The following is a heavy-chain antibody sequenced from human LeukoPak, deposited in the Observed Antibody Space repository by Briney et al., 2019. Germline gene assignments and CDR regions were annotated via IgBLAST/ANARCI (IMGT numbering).Heavy chain of an antibody. V-gene: IGHV1-69*05. Sequence: SVKVSCKASGGTFSSYAISWVRQAPGQGLEWMGRIIPIFGTANYAQMFQGRVTITTDEYTSTAYMEMSSMRSEDTAVYYCARDDYYDSSGYWANDYWGQGTTVTVSS. D-gene: IGHD3-22*01. CDR3: ARDDYYDSSGYWANDY. J-gene: IGHJ4*02. CDR1: GGTFSSYA. CDR2: IIPIFGTA.